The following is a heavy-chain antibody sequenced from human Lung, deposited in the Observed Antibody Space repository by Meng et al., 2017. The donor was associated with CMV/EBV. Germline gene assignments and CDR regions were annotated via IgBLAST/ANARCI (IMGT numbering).Heavy chain of an antibody. D-gene: IGHD2-15*01. CDR1: GGSISTYY. CDR2: ISNSGST. CDR3: ARFDMDVEGYYGMDV. J-gene: IGHJ6*02. V-gene: IGHV4-59*01. Sequence: SXTXSLXCTVSGGSISTYYWNWLRQLPGKGLEWIGYISNSGSTDYNLSLKSRVTISVDTSKNQFSLKLTSVTAADTAVYYCARFDMDVEGYYGMDVWGQGXTVTVSS.